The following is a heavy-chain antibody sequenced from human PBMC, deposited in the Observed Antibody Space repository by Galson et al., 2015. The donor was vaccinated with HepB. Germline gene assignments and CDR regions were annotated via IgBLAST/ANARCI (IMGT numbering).Heavy chain of an antibody. CDR3: ARDLSVNRPPGF. CDR2: ISTYNGKT. Sequence: SVKVSCKASNYTFITFDISWVRQAPGQGLEWMGRISTYNGKTNYAQKFQGRVTLTTDTPTSTAYMELRNLRSDDTAVYYCARDLSVNRPPGFWGQGTLVIVSS. V-gene: IGHV1-18*01. CDR1: NYTFITFD. J-gene: IGHJ4*02.